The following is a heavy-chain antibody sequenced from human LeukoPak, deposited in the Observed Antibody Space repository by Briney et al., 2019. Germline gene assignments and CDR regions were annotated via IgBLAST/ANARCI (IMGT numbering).Heavy chain of an antibody. J-gene: IGHJ5*02. CDR1: GGSSSGYY. CDR2: INHSGST. CDR3: ARGRNTMVRGRGRRYNWFDP. V-gene: IGHV4-34*01. Sequence: SETLSLTCAVYGGSSSGYYWSWIRQPPGKGLEWIGEINHSGSTNYNPSLKSRVTISVDTSKNQFSLKLSSVTAADTAVYYCARGRNTMVRGRGRRYNWFDPWGQGTLVTVSS. D-gene: IGHD3-10*01.